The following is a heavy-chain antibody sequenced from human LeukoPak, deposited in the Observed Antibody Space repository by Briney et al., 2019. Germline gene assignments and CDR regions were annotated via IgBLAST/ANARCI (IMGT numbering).Heavy chain of an antibody. V-gene: IGHV3-15*01. J-gene: IGHJ4*02. CDR2: IKKKTEGGTT. Sequence: PGGSLRLSCAASGFTVSSNYMSWVRQAPGKGLEWVGRIKKKTEGGTTDYAAPVKGRFTISRDDSKNTLYLQMNSLRAEDTAVYYCARDLSEQQLATWGQGTLVTVSS. CDR1: GFTVSSNY. CDR3: ARDLSEQQLAT. D-gene: IGHD6-13*01.